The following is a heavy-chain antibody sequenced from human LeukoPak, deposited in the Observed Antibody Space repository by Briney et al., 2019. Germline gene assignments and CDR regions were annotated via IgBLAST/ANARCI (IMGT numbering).Heavy chain of an antibody. D-gene: IGHD2-15*01. J-gene: IGHJ5*02. CDR2: ISYDGNYK. V-gene: IGHV3-30-3*01. Sequence: GRSLRLSCAASGFTFSDYAMHWVRQAPGKGLEWVAVISYDGNYKYSADSMKGRFTVSRDNSKDMLYLQMNSLRPEDTAVYYCARDPLTDCSGGSCYSEGFDPWGQGTLVTVSS. CDR3: ARDPLTDCSGGSCYSEGFDP. CDR1: GFTFSDYA.